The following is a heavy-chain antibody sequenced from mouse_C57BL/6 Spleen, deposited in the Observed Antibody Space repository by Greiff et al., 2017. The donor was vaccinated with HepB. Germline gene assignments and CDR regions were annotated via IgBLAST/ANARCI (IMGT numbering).Heavy chain of an antibody. CDR1: GFNIKDDY. CDR3: TRPTAQATDYAMDY. V-gene: IGHV14-4*01. CDR2: IDPEDGDT. J-gene: IGHJ4*01. D-gene: IGHD3-2*02. Sequence: EVQVVESGAELVRPGASVKLSCTASGFNIKDDYMHWVKQRPEQGLEWIGWIDPEDGDTEYASKFQGKATITADTSSNTAYLQLSSLTSEDTAVYYCTRPTAQATDYAMDYWGQGTSVTVSS.